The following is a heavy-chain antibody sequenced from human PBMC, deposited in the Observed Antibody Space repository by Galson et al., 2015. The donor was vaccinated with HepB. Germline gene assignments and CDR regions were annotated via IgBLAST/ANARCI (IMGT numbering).Heavy chain of an antibody. Sequence: SVKVSCKASGYTFTSYYMHWVRQAPGQGLEWMGIINPSGGSTSYAQKFQGRVTMTRDTSTSTVYMELSSLRSEDTAVYYCASMGTYYYDSSGYDGFDYWGQGTLVTVSS. V-gene: IGHV1-46*01. CDR2: INPSGGST. CDR1: GYTFTSYY. CDR3: ASMGTYYYDSSGYDGFDY. J-gene: IGHJ4*02. D-gene: IGHD3-22*01.